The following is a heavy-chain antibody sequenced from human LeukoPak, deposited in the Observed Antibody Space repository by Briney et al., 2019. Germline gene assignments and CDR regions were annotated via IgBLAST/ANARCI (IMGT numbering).Heavy chain of an antibody. J-gene: IGHJ4*02. D-gene: IGHD4-11*01. CDR3: AREAMTTFS. CDR2: INHSGST. CDR1: GGSFSGYY. V-gene: IGHV4-34*01. Sequence: SETLSLTCAVYGGSFSGYYWSWIRQPPGKGLEWIGEINHSGSTNYNPSLKSRVTISVDTSKNQFSLKLSPVTAADTAVYYCAREAMTTFSWGQGTLVTVSS.